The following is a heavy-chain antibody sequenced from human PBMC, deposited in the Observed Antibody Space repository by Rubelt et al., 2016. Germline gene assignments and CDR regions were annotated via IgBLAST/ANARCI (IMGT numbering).Heavy chain of an antibody. CDR3: ARDYRNYYYGMDV. CDR1: GGSISSSSYF. J-gene: IGHJ6*02. CDR2: IYYSGGTSYNPSLKTT. Sequence: QLQLQESGPGLVKPSETLSLTCTVSGGSISSSSYFWGWIRQPPGKGLEWIGSIYYSGGTSYNPSLKTTYYNPSLKSRVSISVDTSKSQFALKFSSVSAADTAVYSCARDYRNYYYGMDVWGQGTTVTVSS. V-gene: IGHV4-39*07.